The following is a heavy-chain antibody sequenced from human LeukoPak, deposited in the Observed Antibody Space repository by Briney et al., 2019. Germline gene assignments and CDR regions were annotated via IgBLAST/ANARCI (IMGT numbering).Heavy chain of an antibody. V-gene: IGHV1-69*05. CDR1: GGTFSTYA. CDR3: ARPPLHSYYHSNMDV. D-gene: IGHD2-21*02. Sequence: SVKVSRKASGGTFSTYAITGVGQAPGQALEWMGGINPSFGTANYAQKFQARVTLTTDASTSTVNTEMTRLSSEDTAVYYCARPPLHSYYHSNMDVWGNGTPDTVAS. J-gene: IGHJ6*03. CDR2: INPSFGTA.